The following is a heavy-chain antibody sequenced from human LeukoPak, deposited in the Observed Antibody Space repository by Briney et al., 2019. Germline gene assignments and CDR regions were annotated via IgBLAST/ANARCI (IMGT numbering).Heavy chain of an antibody. V-gene: IGHV3-48*03. J-gene: IGHJ4*02. D-gene: IGHD2-15*01. Sequence: GGSLSLSCAVSGFSLCAFEMNGVREAPGEGVGWISHNCTGGRTIYYADSVKGRFTISRDNAKNSLYLQMNTLRGEDTGVYYCARGSGYVLDYWTQGTLVTVSS. CDR3: ARGSGYVLDY. CDR2: NCTGGRTI. CDR1: GFSLCAFE.